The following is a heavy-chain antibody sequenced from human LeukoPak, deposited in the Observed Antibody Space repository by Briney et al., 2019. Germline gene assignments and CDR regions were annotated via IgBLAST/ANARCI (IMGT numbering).Heavy chain of an antibody. CDR3: ARRYDNSGYYYFDY. V-gene: IGHV4-39*01. CDR1: GGSISSSSYY. D-gene: IGHD3-22*01. J-gene: IGHJ4*02. CDR2: IFYSGST. Sequence: SETLSLTCTVSGGSISSSSYYWGWIRQPPGKGLEWIGNIFYSGSTYYNPSLKSRVTISVDTSKNQLSLNLSSVTAADTAVYYCARRYDNSGYYYFDYWGQGTLVTVSS.